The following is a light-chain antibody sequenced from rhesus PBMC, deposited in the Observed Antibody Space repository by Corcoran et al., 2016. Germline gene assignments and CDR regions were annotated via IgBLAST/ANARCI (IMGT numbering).Light chain of an antibody. V-gene: IGKV1-74*01. CDR3: PHSSGTPRT. Sequence: DIQMTQSPSSLSASVGDRVTITCRASENVNNYLHWYQQKPGKAPKLLIDKASTLQSGAPSRCSGSGSGTDFTLTIGSLQPEDFATYCCPHSSGTPRTFGGGTKVELK. CDR2: KAS. J-gene: IGKJ4*01. CDR1: ENVNNY.